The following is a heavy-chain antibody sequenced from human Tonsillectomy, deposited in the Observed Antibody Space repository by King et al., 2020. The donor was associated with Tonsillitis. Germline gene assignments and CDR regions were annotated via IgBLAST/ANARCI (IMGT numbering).Heavy chain of an antibody. Sequence: VQLVESGGGSVQPGGSLRLSCAASGFTFSSYAMSWVRQAPGKGLEWVSAIGGNGYMTYYADSVKGRFTISRDNSQNTLFVQLNSLRAEDTAVYYCAKEYHYISGGTVGFDYWGQGTLVTVSS. CDR2: IGGNGYMT. CDR1: GFTFSSYA. J-gene: IGHJ4*02. V-gene: IGHV3-23*04. CDR3: AKEYHYISGGTVGFDY. D-gene: IGHD6-19*01.